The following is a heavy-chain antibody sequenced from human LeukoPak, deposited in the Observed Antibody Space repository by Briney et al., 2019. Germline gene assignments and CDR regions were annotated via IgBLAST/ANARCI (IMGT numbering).Heavy chain of an antibody. CDR3: AELGITMIGGV. D-gene: IGHD3-10*02. CDR1: EFTFSIYW. V-gene: IGHV3-7*01. CDR2: IKQDGSEN. Sequence: GGSLRLSCAASEFTFSIYWMSWVRQAPGKGLEWVANIKQDGSENYYVDSVKGRFTISRDNAKNSLYLQMNSLRAEDTAVYYCAELGITMIGGVWGKGTTVTISS. J-gene: IGHJ6*04.